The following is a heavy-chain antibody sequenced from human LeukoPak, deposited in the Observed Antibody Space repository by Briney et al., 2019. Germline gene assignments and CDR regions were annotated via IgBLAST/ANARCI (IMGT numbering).Heavy chain of an antibody. Sequence: GGSLRLSCAASGFAFSSYSMNWVRQPPGKGLEWVASISLNSASIYYADSVKGRFTTSRDNAKNSLHPQMDSLRAEDTAVYYCTKHITTDATTPFYYGMDVWGHGTTVTVSS. D-gene: IGHD3-22*01. J-gene: IGHJ6*02. CDR3: TKHITTDATTPFYYGMDV. V-gene: IGHV3-21*01. CDR1: GFAFSSYS. CDR2: ISLNSASI.